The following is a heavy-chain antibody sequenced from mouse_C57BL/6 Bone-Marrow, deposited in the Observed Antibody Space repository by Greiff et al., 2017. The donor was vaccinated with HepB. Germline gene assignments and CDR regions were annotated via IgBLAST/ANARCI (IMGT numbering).Heavy chain of an antibody. CDR3: ARARGYGYDDADFDY. CDR1: GYSFTDYN. V-gene: IGHV1-39*01. Sequence: EVQLQESGPELVKPGASVKISCKASGYSFTDYNMNWVKQSNGKSLEWIGVINPNYGTTSYNQKFKGKATLTVDQSSSTAYMQLNSLTSEDSAVYYCARARGYGYDDADFDYWGQGTTLTVSS. J-gene: IGHJ2*01. CDR2: INPNYGTT. D-gene: IGHD2-2*01.